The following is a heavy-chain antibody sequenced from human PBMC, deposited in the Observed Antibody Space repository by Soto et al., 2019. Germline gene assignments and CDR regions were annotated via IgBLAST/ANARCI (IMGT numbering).Heavy chain of an antibody. CDR2: ISYDGSNK. D-gene: IGHD3-9*01. J-gene: IGHJ6*02. Sequence: TGGSLRLSCAASGFTFSSYGMHWVRPAPGKGLEWVAVISYDGSNKYYADSVKGRFTISRDNSKNTLYLQMNSLRAEDTAVYYCAKDIMYYDILTGYYTVGYYYGMDVWGQGTTVTVSS. V-gene: IGHV3-30*18. CDR1: GFTFSSYG. CDR3: AKDIMYYDILTGYYTVGYYYGMDV.